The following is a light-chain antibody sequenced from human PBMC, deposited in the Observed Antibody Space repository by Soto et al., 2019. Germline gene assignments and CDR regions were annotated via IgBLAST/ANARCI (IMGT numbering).Light chain of an antibody. CDR1: SSDVGGYNY. V-gene: IGLV2-11*01. CDR2: DVS. CDR3: CSYAGSDRV. Sequence: QSVLTQPRSVSGSPGQSVTISCTGTSSDVGGYNYVSWYQQHPGKAPNLMIYDVSKRPSGVPDRFSGSKSGNTASLTISGLQAEDEADYYCCSYAGSDRVFGGGTKLTVL. J-gene: IGLJ2*01.